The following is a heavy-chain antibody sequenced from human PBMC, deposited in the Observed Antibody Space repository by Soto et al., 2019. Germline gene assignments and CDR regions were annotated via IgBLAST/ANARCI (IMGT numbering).Heavy chain of an antibody. CDR2: IIPILGIA. D-gene: IGHD1-1*01. J-gene: IGHJ4*02. V-gene: IGHV1-69*02. CDR3: ARLGLEPSPEFDY. Sequence: ASVKVSCKASGGTFSSYTISWVRQAPGQGLEWMGRIIPILGIANYAQKFQGRVTITADKSTSTAYMELSSLRSEDTAVYYCARLGLEPSPEFDYWGQGTLVTVSS. CDR1: GGTFSSYT.